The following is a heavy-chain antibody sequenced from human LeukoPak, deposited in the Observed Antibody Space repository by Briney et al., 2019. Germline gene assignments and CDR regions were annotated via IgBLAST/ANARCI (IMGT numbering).Heavy chain of an antibody. CDR1: GFTFSSFW. CDR3: AKDLNYDFWSGLGN. CDR2: INSDGSST. D-gene: IGHD3-3*01. V-gene: IGHV3-74*01. Sequence: GGSLRLSCAASGFTFSSFWMHWVRQAPGKGLMWVSRINSDGSSTNYADSVKGRFSISRDNAKNTLYLQMNSLRAEDTAVYYCAKDLNYDFWSGLGNWGQGTLVTVSS. J-gene: IGHJ4*02.